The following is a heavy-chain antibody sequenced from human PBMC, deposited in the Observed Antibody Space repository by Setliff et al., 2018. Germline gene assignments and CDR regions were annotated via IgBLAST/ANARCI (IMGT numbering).Heavy chain of an antibody. J-gene: IGHJ4*01. CDR2: INTKTGDP. CDR1: GYCLSNYV. V-gene: IGHV7-4-1*02. CDR3: ARADHLVTTTFDY. D-gene: IGHD4-17*01. Sequence: ASVKVSCKASGYCLSNYVMNWVRQAPGQGLEWMGWINTKTGDPTYAQGYTGRFAFSLDTSDSATYLDISNLKAEDTATYYCARADHLVTTTFDYWGQGTLVTVSS.